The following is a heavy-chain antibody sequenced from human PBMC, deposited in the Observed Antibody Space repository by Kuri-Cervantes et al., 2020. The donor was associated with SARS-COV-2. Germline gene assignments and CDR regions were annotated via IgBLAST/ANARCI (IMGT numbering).Heavy chain of an antibody. CDR2: IYYSGST. CDR3: ARLLPGPVDY. CDR1: GGSISSSSYY. J-gene: IGHJ4*02. D-gene: IGHD3-16*01. Sequence: GSLRLSCTVSGGSISSSSYYWGWIRQPPGKGLEWIGSIYYSGSTYYNPSLKSLVTISVDTSKNQFSLKLSSVTAADTAVYYCARLLPGPVDYWGQGPLVTVSS. V-gene: IGHV4-39*01.